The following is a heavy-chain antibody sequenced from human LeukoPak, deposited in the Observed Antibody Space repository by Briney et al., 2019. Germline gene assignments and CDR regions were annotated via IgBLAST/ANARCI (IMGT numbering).Heavy chain of an antibody. CDR1: GFTFSSYE. CDR2: ISSSGSTI. V-gene: IGHV3-48*03. J-gene: IGHJ4*02. Sequence: PGGSLRLSCAASGFTFSSYEMNWVRQAPGKGLEWVSYISSSGSTIYYADSVKGRFTISRDNAKNTLYLQMNSLRAEDTAVYYCAKLSTSPYYFDYWGQGTLVTVSS. CDR3: AKLSTSPYYFDY. D-gene: IGHD2-2*01.